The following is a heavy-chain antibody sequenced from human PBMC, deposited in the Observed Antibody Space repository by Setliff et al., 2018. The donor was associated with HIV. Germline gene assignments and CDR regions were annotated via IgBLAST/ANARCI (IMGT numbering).Heavy chain of an antibody. V-gene: IGHV1-69*13. Sequence: SVKVSCKASGGTFSGYGISWVRQAPGQGLEWMGGIIPIFGIANYAQKFQGRVTITADEAASTAYMELSSLRSEDSAVYFCARAPGATVYYHHLGVWGTGTTVTVSS. D-gene: IGHD1-26*01. CDR3: ARAPGATVYYHHLGV. J-gene: IGHJ6*03. CDR2: IIPIFGIA. CDR1: GGTFSGYG.